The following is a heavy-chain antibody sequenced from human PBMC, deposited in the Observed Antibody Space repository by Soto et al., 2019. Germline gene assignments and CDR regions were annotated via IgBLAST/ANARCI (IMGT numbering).Heavy chain of an antibody. CDR2: INHSGST. J-gene: IGHJ5*02. CDR1: GGSFSGYY. D-gene: IGHD3-22*01. CDR3: ARKRRYYDSSGYDP. V-gene: IGHV4-34*01. Sequence: PSETLSLTCAVYGGSFSGYYWSWIRQPPGKGLEWIGEINHSGSTNYNPSLKSRVTISVDTSKNQFSLKLSSVTAADTAVYYCARKRRYYDSSGYDPWGQGTLVTVSS.